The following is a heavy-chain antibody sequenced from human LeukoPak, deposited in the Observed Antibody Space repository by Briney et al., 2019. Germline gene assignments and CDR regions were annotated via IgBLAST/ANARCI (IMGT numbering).Heavy chain of an antibody. CDR2: IKQDGSEK. CDR3: ARDYYDSSGYYYPFGY. D-gene: IGHD3-22*01. V-gene: IGHV3-7*01. CDR1: GFTFSSYW. J-gene: IGHJ4*02. Sequence: GGSLRLSCAASGFTFSSYWMSWVRQAPGKGLEWVANIKQDGSEKYYVDSVKGRFTISRDNAKNSLYLQMNSLRAEDTAVYYCARDYYDSSGYYYPFGYWGRGTLVTVSS.